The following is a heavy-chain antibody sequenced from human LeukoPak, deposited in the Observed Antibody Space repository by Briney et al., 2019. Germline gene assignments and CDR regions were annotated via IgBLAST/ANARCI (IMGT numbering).Heavy chain of an antibody. D-gene: IGHD2-2*01. CDR2: IYYSGST. Sequence: PSETRSLTCTVSGGSISSYYWSWIRQPPGKGLEWIGYIYYSGSTNYNPSLKSRVTISVDTSKNQFSLKLSSVTAADTAVYYCARGRTKTSYSDYWGQGTLVTVSS. CDR1: GGSISSYY. V-gene: IGHV4-59*01. CDR3: ARGRTKTSYSDY. J-gene: IGHJ4*02.